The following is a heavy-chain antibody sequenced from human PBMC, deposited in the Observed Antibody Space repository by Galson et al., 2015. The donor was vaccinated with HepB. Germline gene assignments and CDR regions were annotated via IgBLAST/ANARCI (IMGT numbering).Heavy chain of an antibody. J-gene: IGHJ4*02. CDR3: AKEDGYYSTTYYFDS. D-gene: IGHD3-3*01. CDR1: GFTFNYYA. CDR2: ISGSGGNT. Sequence: SLRLSCAASGFTFNYYAMSWVRQAPGKGLEWVSGISGSGGNTYYADSVKGRFTISRDNSKNTVYLQMNSLRAEDTAVYYCAKEDGYYSTTYYFDSWGQGTLVTVSS. V-gene: IGHV3-23*01.